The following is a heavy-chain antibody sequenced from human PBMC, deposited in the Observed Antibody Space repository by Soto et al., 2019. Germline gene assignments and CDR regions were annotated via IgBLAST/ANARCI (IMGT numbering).Heavy chain of an antibody. CDR1: GFTFSSYN. V-gene: IGHV3-48*02. D-gene: IGHD4-17*01. CDR3: ARETTTVTIFTLSDY. CDR2: ISSSSSTI. J-gene: IGHJ4*02. Sequence: GGSLRLSCAASGFTFSSYNMNWDRQAPGKGLEWVSYISSSSSTIYYADSVKGRFTISRDNAKTSLYLQMNSLRDEDTAVYYCARETTTVTIFTLSDYWGQGTLVTVSS.